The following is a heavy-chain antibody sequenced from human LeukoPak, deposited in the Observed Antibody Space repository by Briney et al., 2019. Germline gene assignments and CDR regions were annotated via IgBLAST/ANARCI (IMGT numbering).Heavy chain of an antibody. V-gene: IGHV1-69*13. Sequence: SVKVSCKASGGTFSSYTITWVRQAPGQGLEWMGGIIPIFGTANYAQKFQGRVTITADESTGTAYMELSSLRSEDTAVYYCARGRNDILTGTSLIAYYDMDVWRQGTTVTVSS. CDR3: ARGRNDILTGTSLIAYYDMDV. D-gene: IGHD3-9*01. CDR1: GGTFSSYT. CDR2: IIPIFGTA. J-gene: IGHJ6*02.